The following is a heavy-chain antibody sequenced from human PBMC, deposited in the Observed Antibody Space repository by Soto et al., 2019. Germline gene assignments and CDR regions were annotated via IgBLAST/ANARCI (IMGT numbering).Heavy chain of an antibody. J-gene: IGHJ4*02. D-gene: IGHD2-15*01. CDR3: ARRPHCSGGICYYGLDN. CDR2: MNPDSGHA. V-gene: IGHV1-8*01. Sequence: ASVKVSCKASGYTFTNSDISWVRQAPGQGLEWMGWMNPDSGHAAYAQKFQGRVTLTTSTSTSTVYMEMRSLGSEDTAVYYCARRPHCSGGICYYGLDNWGQGTLVTVSS. CDR1: GYTFTNSD.